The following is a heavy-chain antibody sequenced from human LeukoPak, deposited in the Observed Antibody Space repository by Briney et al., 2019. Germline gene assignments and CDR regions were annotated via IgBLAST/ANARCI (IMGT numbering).Heavy chain of an antibody. D-gene: IGHD2-2*01. J-gene: IGHJ4*02. V-gene: IGHV3-23*01. Sequence: GGSLRLACAASGFTFSSYAMTWVRQAPGKGLEWVSVISGGGDITYYRDSAKGRFTISRDNSKNTVYLQMNSLRAEDTAVYYCGREVPVVDYWGQGTLVTVSS. CDR3: GREVPVVDY. CDR2: ISGGGDIT. CDR1: GFTFSSYA.